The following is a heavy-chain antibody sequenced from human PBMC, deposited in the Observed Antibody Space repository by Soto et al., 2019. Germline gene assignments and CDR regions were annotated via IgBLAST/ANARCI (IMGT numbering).Heavy chain of an antibody. Sequence: QVQLQESGPGLVKPSETLSLTCTVSGGSISSYYWSWIRQPPGKGLEWIGYIYYSGNTNYNPPLKSRVTISVNPSKTKLSLKLSSVTAANTAVYYCARRYGYYFDYWGQGTLVTVSS. V-gene: IGHV4-59*08. CDR3: ARRYGYYFDY. CDR2: IYYSGNT. J-gene: IGHJ4*02. CDR1: GGSISSYY. D-gene: IGHD4-17*01.